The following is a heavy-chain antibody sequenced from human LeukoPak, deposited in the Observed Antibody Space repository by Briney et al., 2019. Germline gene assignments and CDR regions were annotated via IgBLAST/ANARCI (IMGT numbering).Heavy chain of an antibody. CDR3: ARGTIVGATDDAFDI. D-gene: IGHD1-26*01. CDR2: INPSGGST. V-gene: IGHV1-46*01. J-gene: IGHJ3*02. CDR1: GYTFTSYY. Sequence: GASVKVSCKASGYTFTSYYMHWVRQAPGQGLEWMGIINPSGGSTTYAQKFQGRVTMTRDTSTSTVYMELSSLRSEDTAVYYCARGTIVGATDDAFDIWGQGTMVTVSS.